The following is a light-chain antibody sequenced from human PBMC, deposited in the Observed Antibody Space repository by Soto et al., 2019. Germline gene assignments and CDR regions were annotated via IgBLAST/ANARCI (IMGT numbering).Light chain of an antibody. Sequence: EIVMTQSPATLSVSPGQGVTLSCRASQSVRSDLAWYLQKPGQAPRLLIHSASTRATGIPARFSGSGSGTEFTLTISSLQSEDFAVYYCQQYNNWPPWTFGQGTKVDI. CDR1: QSVRSD. V-gene: IGKV3-15*01. J-gene: IGKJ1*01. CDR2: SAS. CDR3: QQYNNWPPWT.